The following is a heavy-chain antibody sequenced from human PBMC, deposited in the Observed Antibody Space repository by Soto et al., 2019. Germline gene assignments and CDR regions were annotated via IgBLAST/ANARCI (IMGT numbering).Heavy chain of an antibody. Sequence: SETPSLTCAVYGGSFSGYYWSWIRQPPGKGLEWIGEINHSGSTNYNPSLKSRVTISVDTSKNQFSLKLSSVTAADTAVYYCARGPSFYYYDSSGYYSRPFDYWGQGTLVTVSS. V-gene: IGHV4-34*01. CDR1: GGSFSGYY. CDR2: INHSGST. J-gene: IGHJ4*02. CDR3: ARGPSFYYYDSSGYYSRPFDY. D-gene: IGHD3-22*01.